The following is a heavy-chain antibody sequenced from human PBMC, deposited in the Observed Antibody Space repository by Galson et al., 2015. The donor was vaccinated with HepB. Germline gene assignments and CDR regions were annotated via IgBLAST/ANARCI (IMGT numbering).Heavy chain of an antibody. V-gene: IGHV1-3*01. CDR3: ARILGAVAGTEEWFDP. D-gene: IGHD6-19*01. J-gene: IGHJ5*02. Sequence: SCKASGYTFTSYAMHWVRQAPGQRLEWMGWINAGNGNTKYSQKFQGRVTITRDTSASTAYMELSSLRSEDTAVYYCARILGAVAGTEEWFDPWGQGTLVTVSS. CDR2: INAGNGNT. CDR1: GYTFTSYA.